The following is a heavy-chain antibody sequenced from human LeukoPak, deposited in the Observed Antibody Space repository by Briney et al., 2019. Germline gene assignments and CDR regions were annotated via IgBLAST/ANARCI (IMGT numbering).Heavy chain of an antibody. J-gene: IGHJ4*02. CDR3: AKDRLNIAGGWYGSAFDY. CDR2: INPSAGST. V-gene: IGHV1-46*01. D-gene: IGHD6-13*01. Sequence: ASVKVSCKASGYTFTGSHVHWVRQAPGQGLDWMGVINPSAGSTNYAQKFQGRVTMTRDTSTRTVYMELSSLRAEDTAVYYCAKDRLNIAGGWYGSAFDYWGQGTLVTASS. CDR1: GYTFTGSH.